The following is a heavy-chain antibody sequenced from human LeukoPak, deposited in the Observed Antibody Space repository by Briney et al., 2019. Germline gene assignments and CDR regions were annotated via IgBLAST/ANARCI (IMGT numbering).Heavy chain of an antibody. J-gene: IGHJ4*02. Sequence: GGSLRLSCAASGFTFSSYWMSWVRQAPGKGLEWVANIKQDGSQTYYVDSVEGRFTISRDNAKNSLYLQMNSLRAEDTAVYYCTTDFSHFDLSSGYYSYWGLGTLVTVSS. CDR1: GFTFSSYW. CDR2: IKQDGSQT. V-gene: IGHV3-7*01. D-gene: IGHD3-3*01. CDR3: TTDFSHFDLSSGYYSY.